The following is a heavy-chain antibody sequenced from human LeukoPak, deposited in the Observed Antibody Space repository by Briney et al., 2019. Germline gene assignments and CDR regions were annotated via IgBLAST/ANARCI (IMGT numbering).Heavy chain of an antibody. Sequence: GGSLRLSCAASAFTFSSYWMSWVRQAPGKGPEWVANIKEDGGELHYVDSVKVRFTISRDNAKNSLYLQLNSLRVEDTAVYYCARDRGYSSFDYWGQGTLVTVSS. CDR1: AFTFSSYW. V-gene: IGHV3-7*01. CDR3: ARDRGYSSFDY. D-gene: IGHD4-23*01. J-gene: IGHJ4*02. CDR2: IKEDGGEL.